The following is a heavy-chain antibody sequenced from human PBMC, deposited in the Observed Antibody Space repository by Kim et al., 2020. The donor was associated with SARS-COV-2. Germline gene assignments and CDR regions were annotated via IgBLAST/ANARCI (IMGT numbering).Heavy chain of an antibody. CDR1: GFTFSAYS. J-gene: IGHJ6*01. V-gene: IGHV3-23*01. Sequence: GGSLRLSCAASGFTFSAYSMNWVRQAPGERLEWISSISGDRGDTFYADSVTGRFTISKDISKNTLFLQMNSLRAEDTAASYCAKNPLSPYSSARPYY. CDR3: AKNPLSPYSSARPYY. CDR2: ISGDRGDT. D-gene: IGHD2-2*01.